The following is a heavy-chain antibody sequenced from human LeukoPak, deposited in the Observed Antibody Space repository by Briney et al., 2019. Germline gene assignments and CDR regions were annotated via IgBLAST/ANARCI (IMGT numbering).Heavy chain of an antibody. J-gene: IGHJ3*02. CDR2: ICTSGST. CDR3: ARSPAVLRYFDWSPDAFDI. V-gene: IGHV4-4*07. Sequence: SETLSLTCTVSGGSISSYYWSWIRQPAGKGLEWIGRICTSGSTNYNPSLKSRVTMSVDTSKNQFSLKLRSVTAADTAVYYCARSPAVLRYFDWSPDAFDIWGQGTMVTVSS. CDR1: GGSISSYY. D-gene: IGHD3-9*01.